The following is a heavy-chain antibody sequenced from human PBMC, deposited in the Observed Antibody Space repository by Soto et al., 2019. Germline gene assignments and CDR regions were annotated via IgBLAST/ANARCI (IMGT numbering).Heavy chain of an antibody. CDR3: AREVNFYGMDV. CDR2: MNPNSGNT. V-gene: IGHV1-8*01. Sequence: QVQLVQSGAEVKKPGASVKVSCKASGYTFTSYDIDWVRQATGQGLEWMGWMNPNSGNTGYAQKCQGRVTMTSNTSISTAYMELSSLRAEDTAVYYCAREVNFYGMDVWGQVTTVTVSS. CDR1: GYTFTSYD. J-gene: IGHJ6*02.